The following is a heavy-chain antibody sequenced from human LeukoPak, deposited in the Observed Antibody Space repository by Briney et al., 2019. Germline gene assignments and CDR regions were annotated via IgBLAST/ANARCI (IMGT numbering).Heavy chain of an antibody. Sequence: GGSLRLSCTASGFTFSSYAMSWVRQAPGKGLEWVSAISGSGGSTYYADSVKGRFTISRDNSKNTLYLQVNSLRAEDTAVYYCAKGGKWDVTPFDYWGQGTLVTVSS. D-gene: IGHD1-26*01. CDR1: GFTFSSYA. CDR3: AKGGKWDVTPFDY. V-gene: IGHV3-23*01. CDR2: ISGSGGST. J-gene: IGHJ4*02.